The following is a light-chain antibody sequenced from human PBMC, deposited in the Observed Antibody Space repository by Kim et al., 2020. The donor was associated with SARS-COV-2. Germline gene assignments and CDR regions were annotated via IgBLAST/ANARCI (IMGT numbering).Light chain of an antibody. CDR3: QQYSDWPPIT. J-gene: IGKJ5*01. CDR2: DAS. V-gene: IGKV3-15*01. CDR1: QSVSSK. Sequence: EVVMTQSPATLSVSPGERAALPCRASQSVSSKLAWYQQKPGQAPRLLIYDASTRASGIPARFIGSGSGTEFTLTIFRLQSEDFALYYCQQYSDWPPITFGQGTRLEIK.